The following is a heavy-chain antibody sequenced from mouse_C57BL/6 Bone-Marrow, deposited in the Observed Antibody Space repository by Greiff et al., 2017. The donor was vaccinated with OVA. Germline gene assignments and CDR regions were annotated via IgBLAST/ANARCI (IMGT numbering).Heavy chain of an antibody. CDR3: ASWDWFAY. D-gene: IGHD4-1*01. J-gene: IGHJ3*01. V-gene: IGHV1-81*01. Sequence: VQRVESGAELARPGASVKLSCKASGYTFTSYGISWVKQRTGQGLEWIGEIYPRSGNTYYNEKFKGKATLTADKSSSTAYMELRSLTSEDSAVYFCASWDWFAYWGQGTLVTVSA. CDR1: GYTFTSYG. CDR2: IYPRSGNT.